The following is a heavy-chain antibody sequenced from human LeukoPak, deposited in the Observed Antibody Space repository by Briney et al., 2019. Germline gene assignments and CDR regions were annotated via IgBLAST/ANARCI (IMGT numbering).Heavy chain of an antibody. V-gene: IGHV1-2*02. J-gene: IGHJ1*01. CDR1: GYTFTGYY. D-gene: IGHD3-22*01. CDR3: ARGIYDSSDFEYFQH. Sequence: ASVKVSCKASGYTFTGYYMHWVRQAPGQRLEWMGWIKPNSGGTNYAQKFQGRVTMTKDTSISTAYMVLSRLRSDDTAVYYCARGIYDSSDFEYFQHWGKGTLVTVSS. CDR2: IKPNSGGT.